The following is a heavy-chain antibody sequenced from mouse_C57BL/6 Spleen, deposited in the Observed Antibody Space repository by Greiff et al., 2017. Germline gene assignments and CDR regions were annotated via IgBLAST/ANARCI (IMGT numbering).Heavy chain of an antibody. J-gene: IGHJ1*03. Sequence: QVQLQQSGAELVRPGASVKMSCKASGYTFTSYNMHWVKQTPRQGLEWIGDIYPGNGDTSYNQKFKGKATLTVDKSSSTAYMQLSSLTSEDSAVYFCARSLYGSSFCYFDVWGTGTTVTVSS. D-gene: IGHD1-1*01. CDR1: GYTFTSYN. CDR3: ARSLYGSSFCYFDV. V-gene: IGHV1-12*01. CDR2: IYPGNGDT.